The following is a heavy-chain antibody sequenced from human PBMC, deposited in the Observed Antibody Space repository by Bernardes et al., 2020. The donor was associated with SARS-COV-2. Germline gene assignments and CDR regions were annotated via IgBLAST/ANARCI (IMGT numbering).Heavy chain of an antibody. D-gene: IGHD2-15*01. CDR2: VTSSSTYI. J-gene: IGHJ6*02. CDR3: AGGGGRGGMDV. Sequence: GGSLRLSCVASGFSFSKYSMHWVRQAPGRGLEWVSSVTSSSTYIHYADSVKGRFTISRDNAKNSLFLQMESLRAEDTAVYYCAGGGGRGGMDVWGHGTALTVSS. V-gene: IGHV3-21*01. CDR1: GFSFSKYS.